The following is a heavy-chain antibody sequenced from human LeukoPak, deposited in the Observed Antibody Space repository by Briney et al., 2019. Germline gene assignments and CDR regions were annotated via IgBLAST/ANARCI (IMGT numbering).Heavy chain of an antibody. Sequence: PSETLSLTCAVYGGSFSGYCWSWIRQPPGRGLEWIGEINHSGSTNYNPSLKSRVTISVDTSKNQFSLKLSSVTAADTALYYCARQVVGYDVSDYRHDSFDIWGQGTMVTVSS. J-gene: IGHJ3*02. CDR2: INHSGST. CDR1: GGSFSGYC. CDR3: ARQVVGYDVSDYRHDSFDI. V-gene: IGHV4-34*01. D-gene: IGHD2-8*02.